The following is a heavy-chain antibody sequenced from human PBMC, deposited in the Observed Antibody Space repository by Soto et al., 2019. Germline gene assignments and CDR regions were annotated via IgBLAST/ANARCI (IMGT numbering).Heavy chain of an antibody. V-gene: IGHV1-46*01. CDR2: INPSGGST. D-gene: IGHD2-2*01. J-gene: IGHJ6*02. Sequence: GSGSVSWEASGYAFTSYYMHWVRQAPGQGLEWMGIINPSGGSTSYAQKFQGRVTMTRDTSTSTVYMELSSLRSEDTAVYYCARGGTKAAAIISTFYYYYYGMDVWGQGTTVTVS. CDR1: GYAFTSYY. CDR3: ARGGTKAAAIISTFYYYYYGMDV.